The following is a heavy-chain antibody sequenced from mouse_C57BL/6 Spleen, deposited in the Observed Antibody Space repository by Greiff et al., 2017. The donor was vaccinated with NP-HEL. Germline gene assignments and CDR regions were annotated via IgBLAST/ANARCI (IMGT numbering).Heavy chain of an antibody. J-gene: IGHJ2*01. Sequence: VQLQQPGAELVKPGASVQLSCKASGYTFTSYWMHWVKQRPGRGLAWIGRIDPTSGGTKYNEKFKSKATLTVDTPSSTAYMQLSSLTSEDSAVDYCARTTSNWGGDYWGKGTTLTVSS. CDR3: ARTTSNWGGDY. D-gene: IGHD4-1*01. CDR2: IDPTSGGT. V-gene: IGHV1-72*01. CDR1: GYTFTSYW.